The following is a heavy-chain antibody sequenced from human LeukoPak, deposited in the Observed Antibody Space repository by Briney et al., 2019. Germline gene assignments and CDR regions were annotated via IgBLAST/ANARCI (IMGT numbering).Heavy chain of an antibody. J-gene: IGHJ4*02. CDR2: IFYSGST. V-gene: IGHV4-39*01. Sequence: SETLSLTCTVSGGSMRSSGYYWGWIRQPPGMGLEWIGSIFYSGSTNFNPSLKSRVTILEDTSENQFSLKLSSVTAADTAVYYCYTTSGGRPHWGQGTLVTVSS. CDR1: GGSMRSSGYY. D-gene: IGHD2-2*02. CDR3: YTTSGGRPH.